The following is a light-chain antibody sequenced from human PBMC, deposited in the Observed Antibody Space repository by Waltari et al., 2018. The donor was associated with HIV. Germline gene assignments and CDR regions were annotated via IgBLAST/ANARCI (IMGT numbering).Light chain of an antibody. CDR2: KVS. Sequence: DIVMTPAPLSLPVTLGQPASISCRSSEGLVDSNGNSYLNWFLLRPGQSPRRLFFKVSNRDSGVPERFSASGSGTEFTLNIRSVEAEDVGIYFCMQDTHWPFTFGPGTTLDI. CDR3: MQDTHWPFT. J-gene: IGKJ3*01. CDR1: EGLVDSNGNSY. V-gene: IGKV2-30*01.